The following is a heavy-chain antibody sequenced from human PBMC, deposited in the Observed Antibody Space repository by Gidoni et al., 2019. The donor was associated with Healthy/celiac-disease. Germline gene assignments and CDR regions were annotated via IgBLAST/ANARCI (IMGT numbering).Heavy chain of an antibody. CDR2: INPIVGTA. Sequence: QVQLVQSGAEVKKPGSSVKVSCKASGGTFSSYAISGVRQAPGQGHEWMGGINPIVGTANYAQKFQGRVTITADESTSTAYMELSSLRSEDTAVYYCARGGYSGYDEGRGSAFDIWGQGTMVTVSS. D-gene: IGHD5-12*01. CDR3: ARGGYSGYDEGRGSAFDI. V-gene: IGHV1-69*01. CDR1: GGTFSSYA. J-gene: IGHJ3*02.